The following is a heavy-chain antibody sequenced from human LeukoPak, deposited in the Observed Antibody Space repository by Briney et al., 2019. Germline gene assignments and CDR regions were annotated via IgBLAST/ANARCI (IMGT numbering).Heavy chain of an antibody. CDR1: GGSINTYY. V-gene: IGHV4-59*08. CDR3: ARAGGIQLWLFSY. J-gene: IGHJ4*02. Sequence: SETLSLTCTVSGGSINTYYWSWIRQPPGKGLEWIGYIYYSGSTNYNPSLKSRVTISIDTSKIQFSLKLSSVTAADTAVYYCARAGGIQLWLFSYWGQGTLVTVSS. CDR2: IYYSGST. D-gene: IGHD5-18*01.